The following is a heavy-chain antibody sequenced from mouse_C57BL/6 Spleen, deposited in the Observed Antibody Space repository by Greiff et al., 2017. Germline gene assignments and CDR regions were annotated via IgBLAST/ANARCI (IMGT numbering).Heavy chain of an antibody. CDR2: FYPGSGSI. J-gene: IGHJ2*01. D-gene: IGHD3-3*01. CDR3: ARHEERAGLFDD. Sequence: QVQLKESGAELVKPGASVKLSCTASGYTFTEYTIHWVKQRSGQGLEWIGWFYPGSGSIKYNEKFKDKATLTADTSSSTVYMELSRLTSEDSAVYFCARHEERAGLFDDWGQGTTLTVAS. CDR1: GYTFTEYT. V-gene: IGHV1-62-2*01.